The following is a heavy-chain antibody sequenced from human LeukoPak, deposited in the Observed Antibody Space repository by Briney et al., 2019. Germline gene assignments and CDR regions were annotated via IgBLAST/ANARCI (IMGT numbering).Heavy chain of an antibody. CDR1: GYTYTTYG. J-gene: IGHJ4*02. CDR3: ASSVRSPLGVAAAGFFDY. CDR2: INPSGGST. Sequence: ASVKVSCKASGYTYTTYGISWVRQAPGQGLEWMGIINPSGGSTSYAQKFQGRVTMTRDTSTSTVYMELSSLRSEDTAVYYCASSVRSPLGVAAAGFFDYWGQGTLVTVSS. V-gene: IGHV1-46*01. D-gene: IGHD6-13*01.